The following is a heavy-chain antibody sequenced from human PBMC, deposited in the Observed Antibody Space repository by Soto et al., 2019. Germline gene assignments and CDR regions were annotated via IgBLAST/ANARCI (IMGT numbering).Heavy chain of an antibody. D-gene: IGHD2-21*02. J-gene: IGHJ6*02. CDR2: IVVGSGNT. V-gene: IGHV1-58*01. Sequence: ASAKGRCDAWGVGLESSAGQWARQARGQRLEWIGWIVVGSGNTIYAQNFQGRVTITRDMSTSTANMELSSLRSEDTAVYYCAATAGRLRKGYYSGMDVWGQGTTVTVSS. CDR3: AATAGRLRKGYYSGMDV. CDR1: GVGLESSA.